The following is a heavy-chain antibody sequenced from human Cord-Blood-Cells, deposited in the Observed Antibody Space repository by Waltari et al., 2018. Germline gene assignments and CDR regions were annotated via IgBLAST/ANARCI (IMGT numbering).Heavy chain of an antibody. CDR2: IYYSGST. Sequence: QVQLQESGPGLVKPSETLSLTCTVSGGSISSHYWSWIRQPPGKGLEWIGYIYYSGSTNYNPSLKSRVTISGDTSKNQFSLKLSSVTAADTAVYYCARAQIWSGYYLDYWGQGTLVTVSS. V-gene: IGHV4-59*11. J-gene: IGHJ4*02. CDR3: ARAQIWSGYYLDY. D-gene: IGHD3-3*01. CDR1: GGSISSHY.